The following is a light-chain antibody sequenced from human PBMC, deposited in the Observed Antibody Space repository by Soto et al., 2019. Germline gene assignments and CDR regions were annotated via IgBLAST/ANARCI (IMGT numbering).Light chain of an antibody. V-gene: IGLV2-18*02. CDR3: NSNTDISTLGVV. CDR2: DVS. J-gene: IGLJ2*01. CDR1: STDIGSSNR. Sequence: QSALTQPPSVSGSPGQSVTISCTGTSTDIGSSNRVSWYQQPPGTAPKLIIYDVSHRPSGVPDRFSGSKSGNTASLTISGLQAEDEADYYCNSNTDISTLGVVFGGGTKLTVL.